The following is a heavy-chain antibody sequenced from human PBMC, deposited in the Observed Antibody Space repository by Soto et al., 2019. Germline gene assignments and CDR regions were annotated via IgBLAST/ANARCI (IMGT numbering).Heavy chain of an antibody. J-gene: IGHJ4*02. CDR3: ARESVSGTYRFDS. CDR2: IHDTGRT. CDR1: GDSLSTYY. V-gene: IGHV4-4*07. Sequence: QVQLQESGPGLVRPSETLSLTCTVSGDSLSTYYWSWIRQPAGARLEWIGRIHDTGRTNYNPSLKSRVTMSVDTSKNQCSLRVNSVTAADTAVYYCARESVSGTYRFDSWGQGTLVTVSS. D-gene: IGHD3-16*02.